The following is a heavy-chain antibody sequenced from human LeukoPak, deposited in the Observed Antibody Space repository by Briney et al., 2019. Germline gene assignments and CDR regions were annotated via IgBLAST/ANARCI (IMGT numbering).Heavy chain of an antibody. CDR3: AATDIAPAGTWLDP. CDR1: GGSISSYY. D-gene: IGHD6-13*01. CDR2: MHYGGTT. V-gene: IGHV4-59*01. J-gene: IGHJ5*02. Sequence: PSETLSLTCTVSGGSISSYYWSWIRQPPGKGLEWLGYMHYGGTTNYNPALKRRVTISVDTSKNQFSLKLSSVTAADTAVYYCAATDIAPAGTWLDPWGQGTLVTVSS.